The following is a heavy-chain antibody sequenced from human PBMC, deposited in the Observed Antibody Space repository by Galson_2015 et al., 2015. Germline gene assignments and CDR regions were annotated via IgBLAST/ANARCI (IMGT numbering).Heavy chain of an antibody. CDR3: ARDLDY. V-gene: IGHV3-48*02. CDR2: ITVSSRSI. Sequence: SLRLSCAASGFTFSTYSMTWFRQPPGKGLEWVSLITVSSRSIYSADSVKGRFTISRDDAKRSLYLEMSSLREEDTAVYYCARDLDYWGQGTLVTVSP. J-gene: IGHJ4*02. CDR1: GFTFSTYS.